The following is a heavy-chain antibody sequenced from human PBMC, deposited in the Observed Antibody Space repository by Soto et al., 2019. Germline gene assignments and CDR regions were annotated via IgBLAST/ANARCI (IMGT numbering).Heavy chain of an antibody. V-gene: IGHV4-59*01. CDR2: IYYSGST. J-gene: IGHJ1*01. CDR3: ARGGGVGSGWPPIFEYFQH. Sequence: PSETLSLTCTVSGGSISSYYWSWIRQPPGKGLEWIGYIYYSGSTNYNPSLKSRVTISVDTSKNQFSLKLSSVTAADTAVYYCARGGGVGSGWPPIFEYFQHWGQGTLVTVSS. D-gene: IGHD6-19*01. CDR1: GGSISSYY.